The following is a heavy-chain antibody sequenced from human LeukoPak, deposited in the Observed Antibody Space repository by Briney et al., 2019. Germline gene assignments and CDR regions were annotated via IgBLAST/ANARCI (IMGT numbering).Heavy chain of an antibody. Sequence: SETLSLTCTVSGGSISSYYWSWIRQPPGRGLGWLGYIYYSGSTNYNPSLKSRVTISVDTSKNQFSLKLSSVTAADTAVYYCARATPVLKWVNDAFDIWGQGTMVTVSS. CDR2: IYYSGST. CDR3: ARATPVLKWVNDAFDI. CDR1: GGSISSYY. V-gene: IGHV4-59*01. D-gene: IGHD2-8*01. J-gene: IGHJ3*02.